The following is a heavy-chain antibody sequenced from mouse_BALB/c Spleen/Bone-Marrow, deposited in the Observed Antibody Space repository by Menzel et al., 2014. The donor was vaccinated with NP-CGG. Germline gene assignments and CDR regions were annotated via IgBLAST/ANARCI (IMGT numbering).Heavy chain of an antibody. CDR3: ARDMITTRGFAY. Sequence: EVKLVESGGGLVQPGGSLKLSCAASGFTFSSYGMSWVRQTPDKRLELVATINSNGGSTYYPDSVKGRFTISRDNAKNTLYLQMSSLGSEDTAMYYCARDMITTRGFAYWGQGTLVTVSA. CDR1: GFTFSSYG. V-gene: IGHV5-6-3*01. J-gene: IGHJ3*01. CDR2: INSNGGST. D-gene: IGHD2-4*01.